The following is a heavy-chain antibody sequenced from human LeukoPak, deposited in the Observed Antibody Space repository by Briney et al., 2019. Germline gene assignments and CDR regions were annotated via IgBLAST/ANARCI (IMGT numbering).Heavy chain of an antibody. V-gene: IGHV1-18*01. CDR2: ISTYNGNT. Sequence: ASVKVSCKASGYTFTDYNFSWVRQAPGQGLEWMGWISTYNGNTKYAQNLQGRVTMTTDTSTSTAYMELRSLRSDDTAVYYCARARYCSGGSCPGYFQHWGQGTLVTVSS. CDR3: ARARYCSGGSCPGYFQH. J-gene: IGHJ1*01. D-gene: IGHD2-15*01. CDR1: GYTFTDYN.